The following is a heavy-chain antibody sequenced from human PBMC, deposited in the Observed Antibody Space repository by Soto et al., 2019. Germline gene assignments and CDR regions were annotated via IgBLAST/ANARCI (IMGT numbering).Heavy chain of an antibody. V-gene: IGHV3-48*03. J-gene: IGHJ1*01. CDR3: ARVSQSFIEYFQH. CDR2: ISGSGYTI. D-gene: IGHD3-16*02. Sequence: GGSLRLSCAASGFTFSSYEMIWVRQAPGKGLEWVSYISGSGYTIHYADSVKGRFTISRDSAKNSLYLQMNSLRAEDTAIYYCARVSQSFIEYFQHWGQGTLVTVSS. CDR1: GFTFSSYE.